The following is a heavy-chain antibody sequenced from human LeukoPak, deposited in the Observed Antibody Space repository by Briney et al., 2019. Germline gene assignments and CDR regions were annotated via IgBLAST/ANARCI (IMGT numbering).Heavy chain of an antibody. CDR2: ISGSGGST. D-gene: IGHD6-25*01. V-gene: IGHV3-23*01. J-gene: IGHJ4*02. CDR1: GFTFSSYA. Sequence: PGGSLRLSCAASGFTFSSYAMSWVRPAPGKGLEWVSAISGSGGSTYYADSVKGRFTISRDNSKNTLYLQMNSLRAEDTAVYYCAKDSQRLRSENYYFDYWGQGTLVTASS. CDR3: AKDSQRLRSENYYFDY.